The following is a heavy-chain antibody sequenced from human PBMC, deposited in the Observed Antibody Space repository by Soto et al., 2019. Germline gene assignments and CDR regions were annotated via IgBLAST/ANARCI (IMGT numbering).Heavy chain of an antibody. CDR2: ISGSGGTT. Sequence: TGGSLRLSCAASGFTFSSYAMSWVRQAPGKGLEWVSAISGSGGTTYYADSVKGRFTISRDNSKNTLYLEMNSLRAEDTAVYYCAKGEGGYYYYYYYMDVWGKGTTVTVSS. J-gene: IGHJ6*03. CDR3: AKGEGGYYYYYYYMDV. D-gene: IGHD1-26*01. CDR1: GFTFSSYA. V-gene: IGHV3-23*01.